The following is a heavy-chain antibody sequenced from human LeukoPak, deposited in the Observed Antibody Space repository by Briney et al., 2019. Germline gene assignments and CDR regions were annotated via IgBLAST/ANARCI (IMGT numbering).Heavy chain of an antibody. CDR1: GFIFSSKW. J-gene: IGHJ4*02. Sequence: PGGSLRLSCAASGFIFSSKWIHWVRRAPGKGLEWVSRIDNGGSYTSYADSVKGRFTISRDNAKNTLYLQMNSLRAEDTAVYFCARDLPISDSSGYYLDYRGQGTVVTVSS. CDR2: IDNGGSYT. CDR3: ARDLPISDSSGYYLDY. V-gene: IGHV3-74*01. D-gene: IGHD3-22*01.